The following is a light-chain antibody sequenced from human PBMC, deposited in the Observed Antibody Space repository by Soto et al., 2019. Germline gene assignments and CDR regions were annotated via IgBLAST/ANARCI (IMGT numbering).Light chain of an antibody. CDR2: GAS. Sequence: EIVLTQSPGTLSLSPGERATLSCRASQSVSNNYLAWYQQRPGQAPRLLIYGASTRAIGIPDRFSGSGSGTDFTLTISRLEPEDFAVYYCQQCGSSLYTFGQGTKLEIK. V-gene: IGKV3-20*01. CDR1: QSVSNNY. CDR3: QQCGSSLYT. J-gene: IGKJ2*01.